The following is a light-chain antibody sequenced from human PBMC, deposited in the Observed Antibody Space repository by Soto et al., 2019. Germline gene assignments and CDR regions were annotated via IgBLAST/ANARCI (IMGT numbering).Light chain of an antibody. CDR3: QQSYTTPRT. CDR2: DAS. V-gene: IGKV1-39*01. Sequence: DIQMTQSPSSMSSSVCDRVTITCKASQDIGNYLNWYQQRPGKAPKLLIYDASSLESGVPSRFRGSGSETDFTLTITSLQPEDFATYYCQQSYTTPRTFGQGTKVDIK. J-gene: IGKJ1*01. CDR1: QDIGNY.